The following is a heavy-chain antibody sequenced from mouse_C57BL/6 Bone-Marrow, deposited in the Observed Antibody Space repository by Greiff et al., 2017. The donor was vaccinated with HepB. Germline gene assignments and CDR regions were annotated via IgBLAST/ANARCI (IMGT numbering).Heavy chain of an antibody. CDR1: GFSLTSYG. CDR2: IWSGGST. V-gene: IGHV2-2*01. D-gene: IGHD3-2*02. CDR3: ASPDSSGYGFAY. J-gene: IGHJ3*01. Sequence: VQLQQSGPGLVQPSQSLSITCTVSGFSLTSYGVHWVRQSPGKGLEWLGVIWSGGSTDDNAAFISRLSISKDNSKSQVFFKMNSLQADDTAIYYCASPDSSGYGFAYWGQGTLVTVSA.